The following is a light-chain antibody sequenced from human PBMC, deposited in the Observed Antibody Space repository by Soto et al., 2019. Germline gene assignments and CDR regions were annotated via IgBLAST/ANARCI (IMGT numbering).Light chain of an antibody. V-gene: IGKV1-8*01. J-gene: IGKJ3*01. CDR2: AAS. CDR3: QQYYRYPVT. CDR1: QGISSY. Sequence: AIRMTQSPSSFSASTGDRVTITCRASQGISSYLAWYQQKPGKAPKLLIYAASTLQSMVPSRISGSGSGTDITLTISCLQSEDFATYSCQQYYRYPVTFGPGTKVDIK.